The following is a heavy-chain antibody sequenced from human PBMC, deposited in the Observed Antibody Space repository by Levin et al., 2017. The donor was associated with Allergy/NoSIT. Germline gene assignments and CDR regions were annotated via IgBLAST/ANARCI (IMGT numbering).Heavy chain of an antibody. D-gene: IGHD3-10*01. V-gene: IGHV3-43*01. CDR1: GFTFDDYT. CDR2: ISWDGSAT. J-gene: IGHJ4*02. Sequence: GGSLRLSCAASGFTFDDYTMHWVRQAPGKGLEWVSLISWDGSATHYRDSVKGRFIISRDNSRNSLYLQMMSLRTEDTAFYYCAKDDYFGSGSVMDYWGQGTLVTVSS. CDR3: AKDDYFGSGSVMDY.